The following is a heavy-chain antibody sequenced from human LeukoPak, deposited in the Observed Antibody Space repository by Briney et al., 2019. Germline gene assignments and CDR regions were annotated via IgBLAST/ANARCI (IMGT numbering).Heavy chain of an antibody. CDR3: AVYSTSSGWFDP. CDR1: GGSISSYY. V-gene: IGHV4-59*08. Sequence: KPSETLSLTCTVSGGSISSYYWSWIRQPPGKGLEWIGYIYYSGSTNYNPSLKSRVTISVDTSKNQFSLKLSSVTAADTAVYYCAVYSTSSGWFDPWGQGTLVTVSS. CDR2: IYYSGST. D-gene: IGHD6-6*01. J-gene: IGHJ5*02.